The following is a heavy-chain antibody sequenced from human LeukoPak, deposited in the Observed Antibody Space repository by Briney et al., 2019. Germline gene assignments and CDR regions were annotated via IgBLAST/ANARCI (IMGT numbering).Heavy chain of an antibody. CDR1: GYTFTNNY. CDR2: IYPRDGST. Sequence: ASVKVSCKASGYTFTNNYLHWVRQAPGQGLEWMGMIYPRDGSTSYAQNFQGRVTVTRDTSTTTVHLELSSLRSEDTAVYYCARVRRYGGNSEMNYWGQGTLVTVSS. J-gene: IGHJ4*02. D-gene: IGHD4-23*01. CDR3: ARVRRYGGNSEMNY. V-gene: IGHV1-46*01.